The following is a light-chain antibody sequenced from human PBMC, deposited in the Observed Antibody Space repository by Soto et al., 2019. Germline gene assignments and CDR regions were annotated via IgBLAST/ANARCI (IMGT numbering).Light chain of an antibody. CDR3: QQHNASPRT. CDR1: QSITSRY. J-gene: IGKJ2*01. CDR2: GVS. V-gene: IGKV3-20*01. Sequence: EIVLTQSPGTLSLSPGERATLSCRASQSITSRYFAWYQQKPGQAPRLLIYGVSNRATGIPDRFSGSGSGTDFTLTISRLEPEDFAVYYCQQHNASPRTFGQGTKLEIK.